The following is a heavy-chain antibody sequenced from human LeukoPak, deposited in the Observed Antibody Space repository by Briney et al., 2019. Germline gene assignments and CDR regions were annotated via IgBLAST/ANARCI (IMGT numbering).Heavy chain of an antibody. J-gene: IGHJ4*02. D-gene: IGHD3-10*01. CDR1: GFTFRSYA. CDR3: ARVWFGELLRPDY. V-gene: IGHV3-23*01. CDR2: ISGSGGST. Sequence: GSLRLSCAASGFTFRSYAMNWVRQAPGKGLEWVSAISGSGGSTYYADSVKGRFTISRDNSKNTLYLQMNSLRAEDTAVYYCARVWFGELLRPDYWGQGTLVTVSS.